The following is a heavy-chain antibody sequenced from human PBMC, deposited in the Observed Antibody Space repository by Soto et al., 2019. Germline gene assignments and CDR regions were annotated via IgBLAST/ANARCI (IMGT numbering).Heavy chain of an antibody. V-gene: IGHV1-46*01. CDR3: ARNGGLDDYGDYAGLVTHYYGMDV. J-gene: IGHJ6*02. Sequence: PGESLKISCKGSGYSFTSYYMHWVRQAPGQGLEWMGIINPSGGSTSYAQKFQGRVTMTRDTSTSTVYMELSSLRSEDTAVYYCARNGGLDDYGDYAGLVTHYYGMDVWGQGTTVTVSS. CDR1: GYSFTSYY. CDR2: INPSGGST. D-gene: IGHD4-17*01.